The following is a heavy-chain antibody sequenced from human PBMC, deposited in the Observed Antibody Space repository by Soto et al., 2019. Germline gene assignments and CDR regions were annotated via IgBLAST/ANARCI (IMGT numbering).Heavy chain of an antibody. J-gene: IGHJ6*03. CDR1: GGSISSSSYY. V-gene: IGHV4-39*01. D-gene: IGHD3-10*01. Sequence: SETLSLTCTVSGGSISSSSYYWGWIRQPPGKGLEWIGSIYYSGSTYYNPSLKSRVTISVDTSKNQFSLKLSSVTAADTAVYYCARHWGGYYYYYMDVWGKGTTVTVSS. CDR2: IYYSGST. CDR3: ARHWGGYYYYYMDV.